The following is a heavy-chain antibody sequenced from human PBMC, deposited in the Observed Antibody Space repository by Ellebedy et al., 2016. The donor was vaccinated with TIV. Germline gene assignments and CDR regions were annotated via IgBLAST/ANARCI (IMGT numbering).Heavy chain of an antibody. CDR1: GFTFSSYG. Sequence: GGSLRLXCAASGFTFSSYGMHWVRQAPGKGLEWVAVMSYDGSNKYYADSVKGRFTISRDNSKNTLYLQMNSLRPDDTAVYFCAKEAHLTIFGVLKYYYFYMDVWGKGTTVTVSS. D-gene: IGHD3-3*01. CDR3: AKEAHLTIFGVLKYYYFYMDV. V-gene: IGHV3-30*18. CDR2: MSYDGSNK. J-gene: IGHJ6*03.